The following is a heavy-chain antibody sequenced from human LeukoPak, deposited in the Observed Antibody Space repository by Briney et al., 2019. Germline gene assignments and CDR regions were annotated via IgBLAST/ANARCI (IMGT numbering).Heavy chain of an antibody. Sequence: ASVKVSCKPSGYTFTSYGISRVRQAPGQGLEWMGWISAYNGNTNYAQKLQGRVTMTTDTSTSTAYMELRSLRSDDTAVYYCARGASGYYQNWLDPWGQGTLVTVSS. CDR1: GYTFTSYG. V-gene: IGHV1-18*01. J-gene: IGHJ5*02. D-gene: IGHD3-22*01. CDR3: ARGASGYYQNWLDP. CDR2: ISAYNGNT.